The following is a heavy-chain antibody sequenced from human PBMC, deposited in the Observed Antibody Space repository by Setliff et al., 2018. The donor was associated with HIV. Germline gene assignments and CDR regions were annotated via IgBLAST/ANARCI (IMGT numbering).Heavy chain of an antibody. CDR1: GYSFSSYW. J-gene: IGHJ4*02. Sequence: KISCKGSGYSFSSYWIGWVRQAPGRGLEWMGGIIPVLGIADSAQKFQDRVTITADESTNTAYMELGSLTFEDAAIYYCARTRTMVRGVPYYFDSWGQGTLVTVSS. CDR3: ARTRTMVRGVPYYFDS. V-gene: IGHV1-69*10. CDR2: IIPVLGIA. D-gene: IGHD3-10*01.